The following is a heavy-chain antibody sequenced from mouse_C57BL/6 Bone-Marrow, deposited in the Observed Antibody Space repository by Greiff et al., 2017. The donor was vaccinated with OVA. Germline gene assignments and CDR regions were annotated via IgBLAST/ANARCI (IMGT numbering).Heavy chain of an antibody. CDR1: GFSFNTYA. CDR3: VRDSNYFDY. V-gene: IGHV10-1*01. D-gene: IGHD2-5*01. CDR2: IRSKSNNYAT. J-gene: IGHJ2*01. Sequence: EVKLVESGGGLVQPKGSLKLSCAASGFSFNTYAMNWVRQAPGKGLEWVARIRSKSNNYATSYADSVQDSFTITRDDSESMLYLQMNNLKTEDTAMYYCVRDSNYFDYWGQGTTLTVSS.